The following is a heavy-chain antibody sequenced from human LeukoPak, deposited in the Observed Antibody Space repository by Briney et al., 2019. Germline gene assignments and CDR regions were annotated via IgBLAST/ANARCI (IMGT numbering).Heavy chain of an antibody. CDR3: AREPRRFGD. CDR1: GYTFTGYY. Sequence: GASVKVSCKASGYTFTGYYMHWVRQAPGQGLEWLGYMNPNSGYTVYAQKFQGRVTITSDTSINTAYMELSSLRSEDTAVYYCAREPRRFGDWGQGTLVTVSS. J-gene: IGHJ4*02. D-gene: IGHD3-10*01. CDR2: MNPNSGYT. V-gene: IGHV1-8*03.